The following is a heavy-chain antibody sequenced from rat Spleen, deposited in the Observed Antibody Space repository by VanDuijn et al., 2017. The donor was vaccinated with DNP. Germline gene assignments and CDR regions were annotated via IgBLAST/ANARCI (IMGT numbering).Heavy chain of an antibody. D-gene: IGHD1-12*01. CDR2: INYSGTT. CDR1: GYSITSNY. V-gene: IGHV3-1*01. CDR3: ARHRTIMPYYYAMDA. J-gene: IGHJ4*01. Sequence: EVQFQESGPGLVKSSQSLSLTCSVTGYSITSNYWAWIRKFPGNKMEWMGYINYSGTTAYNPSLRSRISITRDTSKNQFFLQLNSVTTEDTAIYYCARHRTIMPYYYAMDAWGQGASVTVSS.